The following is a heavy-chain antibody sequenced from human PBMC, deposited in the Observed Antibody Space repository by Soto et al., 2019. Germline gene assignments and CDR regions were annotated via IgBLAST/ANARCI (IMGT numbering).Heavy chain of an antibody. V-gene: IGHV3-23*01. J-gene: IGHJ4*02. Sequence: GGSLRLSCAASGFIFNAYAMTWVRQAPGKGLEWVSAIGGSGGNTYYAASVKGRFTISRDNSKDTVVLEMNRLRVDDTAVYFCARVASDYINSADHWGQGILVTVSS. CDR3: ARVASDYINSADH. D-gene: IGHD4-4*01. CDR1: GFIFNAYA. CDR2: IGGSGGNT.